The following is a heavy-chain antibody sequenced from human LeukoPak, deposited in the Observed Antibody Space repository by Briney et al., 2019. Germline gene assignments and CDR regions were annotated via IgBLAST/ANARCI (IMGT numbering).Heavy chain of an antibody. D-gene: IGHD2-2*01. J-gene: IGHJ3*02. Sequence: GGSLRLSCAASGLIFSIYDMHWVRRATGKGLEWVSAIDTAGNTYYAASAKGRFSISRDNARSSLYLQMNSLRAGDTAVYYCSTGGAPASYAYHIWGQGTRVTVSS. CDR1: GLIFSIYD. CDR2: IDTAGNT. CDR3: STGGAPASYAYHI. V-gene: IGHV3-13*01.